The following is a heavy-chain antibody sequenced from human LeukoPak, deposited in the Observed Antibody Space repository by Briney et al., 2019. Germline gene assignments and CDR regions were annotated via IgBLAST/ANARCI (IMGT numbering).Heavy chain of an antibody. J-gene: IGHJ6*02. D-gene: IGHD1-26*01. V-gene: IGHV1-18*01. Sequence: ASVKVSCTASGYTFTSYGISWVRQAPGQGLEWMGWISAYNGNTNYAQKLQGRVTMTTDTSTSTAYMELRSLRSDDTAVYYCAGDLSGSLYYYYYGMDVWGQGTTVTVSS. CDR3: AGDLSGSLYYYYYGMDV. CDR1: GYTFTSYG. CDR2: ISAYNGNT.